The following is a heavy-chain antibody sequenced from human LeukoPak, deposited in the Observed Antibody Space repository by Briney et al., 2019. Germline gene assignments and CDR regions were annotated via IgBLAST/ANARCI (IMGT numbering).Heavy chain of an antibody. CDR3: ARHVYGDYGTFYYYGMDV. Sequence: SETPSLTCTVSGGAISSYYWNWIRQPPGKGLEWIGYIYNGGSTKYNPSLKSRVTILVDTSKNHFSLKLSSVTAADTAVYYCARHVYGDYGTFYYYGMDVWGQGTTVTVS. CDR1: GGAISSYY. V-gene: IGHV4-59*08. J-gene: IGHJ6*02. CDR2: IYNGGST. D-gene: IGHD4-17*01.